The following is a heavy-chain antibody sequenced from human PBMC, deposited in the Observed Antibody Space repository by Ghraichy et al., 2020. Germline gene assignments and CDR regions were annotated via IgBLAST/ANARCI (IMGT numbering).Heavy chain of an antibody. CDR2: IYGGDRT. Sequence: LSRTCAASGFTVSNNYMSWVRQTPGKGLEWVSVIYGGDRTYYADSVKGRFTISRDISKNTLYLQMNSLRAEDTAVYYCARGGIGDSSGADWFDPWGQGTLVTV. V-gene: IGHV3-53*01. CDR3: ARGGIGDSSGADWFDP. CDR1: GFTVSNNY. J-gene: IGHJ5*02. D-gene: IGHD3-22*01.